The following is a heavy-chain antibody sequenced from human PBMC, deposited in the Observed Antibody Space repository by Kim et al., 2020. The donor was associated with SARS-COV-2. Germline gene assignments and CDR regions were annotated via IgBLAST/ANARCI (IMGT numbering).Heavy chain of an antibody. CDR3: ARRAGYSGGSNNWFDP. V-gene: IGHV5-51*01. Sequence: GESLKISCKCSGYSFTSYWIGWVRQMPGKGLEWMGIIYPGYSDTRYSPSFQGQVTISADKSISTAYLQWSSLKASDTAMYYCARRAGYSGGSNNWFDPWGQGTLVTVSS. J-gene: IGHJ5*02. CDR1: GYSFTSYW. CDR2: IYPGYSDT. D-gene: IGHD5-12*01.